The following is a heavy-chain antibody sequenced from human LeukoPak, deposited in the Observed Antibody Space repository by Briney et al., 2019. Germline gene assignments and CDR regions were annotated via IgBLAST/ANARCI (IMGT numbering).Heavy chain of an antibody. J-gene: IGHJ4*02. CDR3: ARDRVWTVLY. Sequence: GGSLRLSCAASGFTFSNYWMNWVRQAPGKGLEWVANINQDGSETNYVDSVKGRFTISSDNAMNSLYLQVNSLRAEDTAVYYCARDRVWTVLYWGQGTLVTVSS. CDR1: GFTFSNYW. CDR2: INQDGSET. V-gene: IGHV3-7*01. D-gene: IGHD6-13*01.